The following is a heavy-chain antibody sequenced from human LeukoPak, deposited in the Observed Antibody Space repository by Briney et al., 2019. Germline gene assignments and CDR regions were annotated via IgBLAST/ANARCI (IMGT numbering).Heavy chain of an antibody. J-gene: IGHJ5*02. Sequence: GGSLRLSCAASGFTVSNNFMNWVRQAPGKGLEWVSVIYDNNSTYYSDSVKGRFTISRDNSKNTLYLQMNSLRAEDTAVYYCARIIAAAGRRGWFDPWGQGTLVTVSS. CDR3: ARIIAAAGRRGWFDP. CDR1: GFTVSNNF. D-gene: IGHD6-13*01. V-gene: IGHV3-53*01. CDR2: IYDNNST.